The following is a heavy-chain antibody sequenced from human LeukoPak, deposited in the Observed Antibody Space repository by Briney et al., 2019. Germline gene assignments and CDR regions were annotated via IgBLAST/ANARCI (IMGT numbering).Heavy chain of an antibody. CDR1: GFTFSDYY. Sequence: GGSLRLSCAASGFTFSDYYMSWIRQAPGKGLEWVSYISSSSSTIYYADSVKGRFTISRDNAKNSLYLQMNSLRAEDTAVYYCARDQNYYDSSGYADYWGQGTLVTVSS. V-gene: IGHV3-11*04. J-gene: IGHJ4*02. CDR2: ISSSSSTI. D-gene: IGHD3-22*01. CDR3: ARDQNYYDSSGYADY.